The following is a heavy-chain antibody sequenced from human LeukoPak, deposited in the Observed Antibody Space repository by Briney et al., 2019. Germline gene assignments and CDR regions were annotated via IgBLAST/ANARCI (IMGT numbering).Heavy chain of an antibody. J-gene: IGHJ4*02. Sequence: PGGSLRLSCAASGFTFSSYAMSWVRQAPGKGLEWVSAMSGSGGSTYYADSVKGRFTISRDNAKNSLYLPMNSLSAEDTAVYSCARDWGYDFWRGRTSDYWGQGTLVTVSS. CDR3: ARDWGYDFWRGRTSDY. V-gene: IGHV3-23*01. D-gene: IGHD3-3*01. CDR1: GFTFSSYA. CDR2: MSGSGGST.